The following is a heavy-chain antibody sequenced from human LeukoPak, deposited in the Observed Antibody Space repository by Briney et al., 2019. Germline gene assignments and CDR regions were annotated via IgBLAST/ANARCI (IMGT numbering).Heavy chain of an antibody. CDR2: FSTSGSYI. Sequence: GGSLRLSCAASGLILSDFDMNWVRQAPGKGLEWVSYFSTSGSYIHYADSVKGRFTISRDDAKNSLYLQLDSLTVEDTAVYFCARGNYDFAYDPWGQGTLVTVSS. D-gene: IGHD3-3*01. CDR1: GLILSDFD. J-gene: IGHJ5*02. CDR3: ARGNYDFAYDP. V-gene: IGHV3-21*01.